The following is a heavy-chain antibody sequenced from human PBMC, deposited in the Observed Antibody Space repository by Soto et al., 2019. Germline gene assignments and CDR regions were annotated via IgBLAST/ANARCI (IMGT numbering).Heavy chain of an antibody. CDR3: ARERSCSGNSCYKLRFDP. D-gene: IGHD5-12*01. CDR2: ISNSGNTK. J-gene: IGHJ5*02. CDR1: GFTFSASY. Sequence: QVHLVESGGDVVQPGGSLRLSCAASGFTFSASYMTWIRQAPGRGLEWVSYISNSGNTKEHADSVRGRFTISRDNAKNSVHLQMDSLRAEDTAVYYCARERSCSGNSCYKLRFDPWGQGTRVIVSS. V-gene: IGHV3-11*01.